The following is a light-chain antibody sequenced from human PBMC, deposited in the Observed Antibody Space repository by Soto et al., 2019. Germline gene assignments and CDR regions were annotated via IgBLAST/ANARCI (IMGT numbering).Light chain of an antibody. V-gene: IGLV2-8*01. CDR1: NNDIGFYNY. CDR2: EVS. J-gene: IGLJ1*01. Sequence: QSVLTQPPSVSGSPGQSVTISCTGTNNDIGFYNYVSWYQHHPGKAPKLLIYEVSKSPSGVPDRFSGSKSGNTASPTVSGLQPEDEADYYCCSFAGYNTYVFGTGTKVTVL. CDR3: CSFAGYNTYV.